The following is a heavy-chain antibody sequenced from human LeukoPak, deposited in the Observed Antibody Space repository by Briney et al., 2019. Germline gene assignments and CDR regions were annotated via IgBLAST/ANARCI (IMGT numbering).Heavy chain of an antibody. J-gene: IGHJ6*03. D-gene: IGHD6-6*01. V-gene: IGHV3-23*01. Sequence: PGGSLRLSCVAPEFTFSRFAMSWVRQAPGRGLEWISSVSGTGDKTHYTDSVKGRFTISRDNSKNTLYLHMSALRAADTAVYYCAKPSIPARPFLTYLYYYLDVWGEGTTVIVSS. CDR2: VSGTGDKT. CDR1: EFTFSRFA. CDR3: AKPSIPARPFLTYLYYYLDV.